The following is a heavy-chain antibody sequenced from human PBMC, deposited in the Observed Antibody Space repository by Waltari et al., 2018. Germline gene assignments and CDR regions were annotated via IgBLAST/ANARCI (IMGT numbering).Heavy chain of an antibody. D-gene: IGHD3-10*01. CDR3: ARGPLVRGANSLDP. CDR1: GGSISSNY. V-gene: IGHV4-4*07. CDR2: IYTSGST. Sequence: QMQLQESGPGLVKPSETLSLTCTVSGGSISSNYWTWIRQPAGKGLEWIGRIYTSGSTDYNPSLKSRVTMSVDTSKNQFSLKLSSVTAADTAVYYCARGPLVRGANSLDPWGQGTLVTVSS. J-gene: IGHJ5*02.